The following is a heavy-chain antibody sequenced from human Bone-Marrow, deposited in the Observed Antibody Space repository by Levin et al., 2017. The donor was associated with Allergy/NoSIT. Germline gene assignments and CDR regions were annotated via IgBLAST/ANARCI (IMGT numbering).Heavy chain of an antibody. J-gene: IGHJ4*02. Sequence: SGPTLVKPTQTLTLTCSISGFSLSTSGMSVSWIRQPPGKALEWLALIDWNDSKYYSPSLRTRLTISKDIAKNQVVVTMTNMDPVETATYYCARLSPRGSLDFDYWGQGTLVTVSS. V-gene: IGHV2-70*01. CDR1: GFSLSTSGMS. CDR2: IDWNDSK. CDR3: ARLSPRGSLDFDY. D-gene: IGHD1-26*01.